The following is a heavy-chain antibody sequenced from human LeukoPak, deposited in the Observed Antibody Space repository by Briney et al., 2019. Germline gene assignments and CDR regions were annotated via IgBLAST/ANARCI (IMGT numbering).Heavy chain of an antibody. D-gene: IGHD1-7*01. V-gene: IGHV3-30*02. CDR2: IRYDGSDK. Sequence: PGGSLRLSCAASGFTFSSYGMHWVRQAPGKGLEWVAFIRYDGSDKDYVDSVKGRFTISRDNSKNTLYPQMNSLRAEDTAVYYCAKDRDKGNYYFDYWGQGTLVTVSS. CDR1: GFTFSSYG. CDR3: AKDRDKGNYYFDY. J-gene: IGHJ4*02.